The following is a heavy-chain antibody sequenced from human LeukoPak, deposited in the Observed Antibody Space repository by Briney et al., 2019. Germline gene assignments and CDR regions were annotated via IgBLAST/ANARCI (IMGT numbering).Heavy chain of an antibody. CDR3: ARVFGADYYYYGMDV. Sequence: ASVKFSCKASGYTFTSYYMHWVRQPPGQGLEWMGIINPSGGSTSYAQKFQGRVTMTRDTSTSTVYMELSSLRSEDTAVYYCARVFGADYYYYGMDVWGQATSVTVSS. J-gene: IGHJ6*02. D-gene: IGHD3-10*01. CDR2: INPSGGST. V-gene: IGHV1-46*01. CDR1: GYTFTSYY.